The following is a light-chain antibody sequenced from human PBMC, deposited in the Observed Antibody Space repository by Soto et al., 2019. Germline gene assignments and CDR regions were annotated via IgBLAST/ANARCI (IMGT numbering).Light chain of an antibody. CDR3: QHYNSYSEA. J-gene: IGKJ1*01. CDR2: KAS. V-gene: IGKV1-5*03. CDR1: QSIGRW. Sequence: DMQMTQSPSTLSASVGDTVSVTCRASQSIGRWLAWYQQKPGKAPKLLIYKASTLKSGVPSRFSGSGSGTEFTLTISSLQPDDFATYYCQHYNSYSEAFGQGTKVDIK.